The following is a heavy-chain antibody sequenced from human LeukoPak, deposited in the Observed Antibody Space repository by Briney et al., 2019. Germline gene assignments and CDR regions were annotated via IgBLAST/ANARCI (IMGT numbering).Heavy chain of an antibody. V-gene: IGHV3-74*01. CDR2: INSDGSST. D-gene: IGHD1-26*01. CDR1: GFTFSSYW. J-gene: IGHJ4*02. CDR3: AKGGSYPIDY. Sequence: GGSLRLSCAASGFTFSSYWMHWVRQAPGKGLVRVSRINSDGSSTSYADSVEGRFTISRDNAKNTLYLQMNSLRAEDTAVYYCAKGGSYPIDYWGQGALVTVSS.